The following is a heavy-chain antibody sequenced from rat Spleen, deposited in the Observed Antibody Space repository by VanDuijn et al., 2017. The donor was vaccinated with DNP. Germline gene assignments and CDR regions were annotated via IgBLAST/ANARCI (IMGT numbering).Heavy chain of an antibody. V-gene: IGHV2-32*01. Sequence: QVQLKETGPGRVQPSQTLSLTCTVSGFSLDTYHVHWIRQPPGKGLEWMGVMWNYGDSSYNSSLKSRLSISRDTSKSQVFLKMNSLQTEDTAIYFCTRDGTITAIWYWGQGVMVTVSS. D-gene: IGHD1-2*01. J-gene: IGHJ2*01. CDR2: MWNYGDS. CDR1: GFSLDTYH. CDR3: TRDGTITAIWY.